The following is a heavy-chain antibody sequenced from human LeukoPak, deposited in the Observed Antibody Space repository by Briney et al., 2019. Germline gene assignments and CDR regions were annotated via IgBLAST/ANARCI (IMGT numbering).Heavy chain of an antibody. V-gene: IGHV3-30*18. CDR1: GFTFSSYG. Sequence: GGSLRLSCAASGFTFSSYGMHWVRQAPGKGLEWVAVISYDGSNKYYADSVKGRLTISRDNSKNTLYLQMNSLRAEDTAVYYCAKIHLRDYGGYGHWGQGTLVTVSS. J-gene: IGHJ4*02. CDR2: ISYDGSNK. CDR3: AKIHLRDYGGYGH. D-gene: IGHD4-17*01.